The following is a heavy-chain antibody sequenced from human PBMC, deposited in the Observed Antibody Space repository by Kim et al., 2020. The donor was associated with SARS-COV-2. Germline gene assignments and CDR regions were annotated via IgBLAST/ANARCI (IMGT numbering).Heavy chain of an antibody. Sequence: SETLSLTCAVYGGSFSGYYWSWIRQPPGKGLEWIGEINHSGSTNYNPSLKSRVTISVDTSKNQFSLKLSSVTAADTAVYYCARGKAMSWFDPWGQGTLVT. J-gene: IGHJ5*02. V-gene: IGHV4-34*01. CDR1: GGSFSGYY. CDR3: ARGKAMSWFDP. CDR2: INHSGST.